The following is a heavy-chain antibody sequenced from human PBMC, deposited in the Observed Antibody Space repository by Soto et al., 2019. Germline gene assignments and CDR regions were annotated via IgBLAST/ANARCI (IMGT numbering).Heavy chain of an antibody. V-gene: IGHV1-18*01. CDR1: GYNFSRYG. Sequence: QVQLVQSGAEVKKPGASVKVSCKASGYNFSRYGITWVRKVPGQGLEWMGWISAYNGKTNYAPKVQGRVTMTTDTATRIAYMELRSLRSDDTAVYDCARLEIVTVYNIVIWFDPWGQGSLVTVSS. CDR2: ISAYNGKT. J-gene: IGHJ5*02. CDR3: ARLEIVTVYNIVIWFDP. D-gene: IGHD3-9*01.